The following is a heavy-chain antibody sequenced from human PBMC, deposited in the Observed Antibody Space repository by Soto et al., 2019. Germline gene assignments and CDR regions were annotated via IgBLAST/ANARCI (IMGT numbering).Heavy chain of an antibody. CDR2: IHGDGDYS. CDR3: AKNLGGGSYTNWSFAV. Sequence: EVQLLDSGGGLVQPGGSLRLSCAASGFMFSCCAMSWVRQAPGKGLEWVSTIHGDGDYSHYTDSVEGRFTISSDNSRNTLYLQMNSLRGDDTAVYYCAKNLGGGSYTNWSFAVWGRGTLVTVSS. V-gene: IGHV3-23*01. D-gene: IGHD1-26*01. CDR1: GFMFSCCA. J-gene: IGHJ2*01.